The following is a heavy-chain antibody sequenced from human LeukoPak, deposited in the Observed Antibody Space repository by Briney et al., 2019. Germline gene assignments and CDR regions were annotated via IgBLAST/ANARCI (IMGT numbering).Heavy chain of an antibody. J-gene: IGHJ1*01. CDR3: ARDLSYYGSGSSQYFQH. V-gene: IGHV1-69*13. D-gene: IGHD3-10*01. CDR1: GGTFSSYA. CDR2: IIPIFGTA. Sequence: GASVKVSCKASGGTFSSYAISWVRQAPGQGLEWMGGIIPIFGTANYAQKFQGRVTITADGSTSTAYMELSSLRSEDTAVYYCARDLSYYGSGSSQYFQHWGQGTLVTVSS.